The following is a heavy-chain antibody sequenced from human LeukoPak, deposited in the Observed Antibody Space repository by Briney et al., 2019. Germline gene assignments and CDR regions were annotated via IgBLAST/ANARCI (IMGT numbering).Heavy chain of an antibody. CDR3: VSPTADYPFLYYFDS. CDR2: INSDGSST. D-gene: IGHD5-12*01. Sequence: GGSLRLSCAASGFTFSSYWMHWVRQAPGKGLVWVSRINSDGSSTSYADSVKGRFAISRDNSKNTLFLQMNNLRSEDTTLYYCVSPTADYPFLYYFDSWGQGTLLTVSS. V-gene: IGHV3-74*01. J-gene: IGHJ4*02. CDR1: GFTFSSYW.